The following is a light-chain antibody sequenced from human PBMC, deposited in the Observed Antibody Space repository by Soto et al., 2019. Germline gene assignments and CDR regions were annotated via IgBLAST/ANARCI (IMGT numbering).Light chain of an antibody. CDR1: QSISNW. CDR2: GAS. J-gene: IGKJ5*01. V-gene: IGKV3-15*01. Sequence: MTQSPSTLPASVADRVTTTCRASQSISNWLAWYQQKPGQAPILLIFGASTSATGIPARFSGSGSGTEFTLTISSLQSEDFAVYYCQQYNKWPPITFGQGTRLEIK. CDR3: QQYNKWPPIT.